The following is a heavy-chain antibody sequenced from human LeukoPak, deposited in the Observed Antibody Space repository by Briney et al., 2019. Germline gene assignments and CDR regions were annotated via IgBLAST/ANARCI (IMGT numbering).Heavy chain of an antibody. V-gene: IGHV3-15*01. CDR1: GFTFSNAW. D-gene: IGHD3-10*01. Sequence: GGSLRLSCAASGFTFSNAWMSWVRQAPGKGLEWVGRIKSKTDGGTTDYAAPVKGRFTISRDDSKNTLYLQMNSLKTEDTAVYYCTSHYYGSGSYLNWGQGTLVTVSS. CDR3: TSHYYGSGSYLN. CDR2: IKSKTDGGTT. J-gene: IGHJ4*02.